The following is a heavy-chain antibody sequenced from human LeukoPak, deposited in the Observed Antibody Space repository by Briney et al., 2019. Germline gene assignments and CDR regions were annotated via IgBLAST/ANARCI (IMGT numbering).Heavy chain of an antibody. V-gene: IGHV1-46*01. CDR2: INTSGGHT. D-gene: IGHD4-11*01. Sequence: ASVKVSCKASGYTFTDYYMHWVRQAPGQGLEWMGIINTSGGHTNYAQKFQGRVSMTRDTSTGTLYMDLSSLRFEDTAVYYCARGLERLDSNNYLSFAFDIRGQGTMVTVS. J-gene: IGHJ3*02. CDR3: ARGLERLDSNNYLSFAFDI. CDR1: GYTFTDYY.